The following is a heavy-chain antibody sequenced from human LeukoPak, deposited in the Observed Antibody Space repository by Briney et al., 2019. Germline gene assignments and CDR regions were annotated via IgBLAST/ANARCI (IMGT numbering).Heavy chain of an antibody. CDR3: ARHFVVVPAAIGGTVGWFDP. J-gene: IGHJ5*02. V-gene: IGHV4-59*04. Sequence: SETLSLTCTVSGGSISSYYWSWIRQPPGKGLEWIGYIYYSGSTYYNPSLKSRVTISVDTSKNQFSLKLSSVTAADTAVYYCARHFVVVPAAIGGTVGWFDPWGQGTLVTVSS. D-gene: IGHD2-2*01. CDR2: IYYSGST. CDR1: GGSISSYY.